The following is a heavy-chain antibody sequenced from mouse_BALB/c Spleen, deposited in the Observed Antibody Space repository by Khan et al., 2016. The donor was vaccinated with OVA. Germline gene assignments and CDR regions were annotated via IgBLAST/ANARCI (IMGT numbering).Heavy chain of an antibody. J-gene: IGHJ2*01. V-gene: IGHV1S81*02. CDR1: GYTFTRYW. CDR3: ARIKKIVATYFDY. Sequence: QVQLQQPGAELVKAGASVKMSCKASGYTFTRYWMHWVKQRLGQGLEWFAETNPTNGRTYYNEKFKSKATLTVDKSSSTAYMLLSGPTFEDSAVYYCARIKKIVATYFDYGGQGTTLTVSS. D-gene: IGHD1-1*01. CDR2: TNPTNGRT.